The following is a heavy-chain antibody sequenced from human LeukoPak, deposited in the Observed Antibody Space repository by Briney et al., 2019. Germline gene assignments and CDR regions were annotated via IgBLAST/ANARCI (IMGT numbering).Heavy chain of an antibody. CDR2: IKSKTDGGTT. CDR3: TTIGLYSSSWYSPKYYFDY. V-gene: IGHV3-15*01. CDR1: GFTFSNAW. D-gene: IGHD6-13*01. Sequence: GGSLRLSRAASGFTFSNAWMSWVRQAPGKGLEWVGRIKSKTDGGTTDYAAPVKGRFTISRDDSKNTLYLQMNSLKTEDTAVYYCTTIGLYSSSWYSPKYYFDYWGQGTLVTVSS. J-gene: IGHJ4*02.